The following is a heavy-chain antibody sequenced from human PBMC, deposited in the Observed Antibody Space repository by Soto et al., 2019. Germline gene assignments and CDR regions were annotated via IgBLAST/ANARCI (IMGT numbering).Heavy chain of an antibody. CDR1: GYTFTGYY. Sequence: ASVKVSCKASGYTFTGYYMHWVRQAPGQGLEWMGWINPNSGGTDYAQKFQGRVTMTRDTSISTAYMELSSLRSEDTAVYYCARDPYYYDSSGYSPPDIWGQGTMVTVSS. J-gene: IGHJ3*02. D-gene: IGHD3-22*01. CDR2: INPNSGGT. CDR3: ARDPYYYDSSGYSPPDI. V-gene: IGHV1-2*02.